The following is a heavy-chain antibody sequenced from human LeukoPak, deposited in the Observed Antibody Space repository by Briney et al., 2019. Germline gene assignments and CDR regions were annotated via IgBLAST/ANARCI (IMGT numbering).Heavy chain of an antibody. CDR3: ASERYYDFWSGYYHTGIVDY. CDR2: IKTDGSLI. V-gene: IGHV3-7*03. CDR1: RFTFSNYA. D-gene: IGHD3-3*01. J-gene: IGHJ4*02. Sequence: GGSLRLSCAASRFTFSNYAMSWVRQAPGKGLEWVANIKTDGSLIYYVDSVKGRFTISRDNAKNSLYLQMNSLRVEDTAVYYCASERYYDFWSGYYHTGIVDYWGQGTLVTVSS.